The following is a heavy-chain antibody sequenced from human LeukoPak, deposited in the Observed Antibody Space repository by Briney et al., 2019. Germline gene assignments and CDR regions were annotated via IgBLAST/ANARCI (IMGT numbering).Heavy chain of an antibody. CDR1: GGSISSGGYY. CDR3: ASGIAAAGTHYYYYYYMDV. V-gene: IGHV4-31*03. J-gene: IGHJ6*03. D-gene: IGHD6-13*01. Sequence: KPSQTLSLTCTVSGGSISSGGYYWSWIRQHPGKGLEWIGYIYYSGSTNYNPSLKSRVAISVDTSKNQFSLKLSSVTAADTAVYYCASGIAAAGTHYYYYYYMDVWGKGTTVTVSS. CDR2: IYYSGST.